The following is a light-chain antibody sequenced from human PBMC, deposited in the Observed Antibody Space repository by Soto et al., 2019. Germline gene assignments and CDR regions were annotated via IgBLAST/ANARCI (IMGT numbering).Light chain of an antibody. V-gene: IGLV2-14*01. Sequence: QSALTQPASVSGSPGQSITISCTGTTSDIGGYNFVSWYQQHPGKAPKLLIYDVRNRPSGVSNRFSGSKSGSTASLTISGLQAEDEADYYCNSYRTISTYVFGSGTKLTVL. J-gene: IGLJ1*01. CDR3: NSYRTISTYV. CDR2: DVR. CDR1: TSDIGGYNF.